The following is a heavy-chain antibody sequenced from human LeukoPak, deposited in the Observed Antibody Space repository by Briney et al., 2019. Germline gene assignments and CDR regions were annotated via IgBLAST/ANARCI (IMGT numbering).Heavy chain of an antibody. CDR3: ARDLGLRYGSGAYRFDT. CDR2: IWYDGSHQ. J-gene: IGHJ5*02. Sequence: GGSLRLSCAAYGFSFSTYGMHWVRQAPGKRLESLAVIWYDGSHQYYADSVKGRFTISRDISNNTLYLQMNNLRVDDTAIYYCARDLGLRYGSGAYRFDTWGQGTQVIVSS. V-gene: IGHV3-33*08. CDR1: GFSFSTYG. D-gene: IGHD3-10*01.